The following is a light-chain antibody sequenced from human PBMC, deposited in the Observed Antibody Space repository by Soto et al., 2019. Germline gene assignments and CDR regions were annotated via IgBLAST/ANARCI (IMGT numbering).Light chain of an antibody. V-gene: IGKV2-28*01. J-gene: IGKJ1*01. CDR2: LGS. CDR3: MQALPTPRT. CDR1: QSLLHSNGYNY. Sequence: DVVMTQSPLSLPVTPGEPASISCRSSQSLLHSNGYNYLDWYLQKPGQSPQLLIYLGSNRASGVPDRISGSGSDTDFTLKISRVEAEDVGVYYCMQALPTPRTFGQGTKVEIK.